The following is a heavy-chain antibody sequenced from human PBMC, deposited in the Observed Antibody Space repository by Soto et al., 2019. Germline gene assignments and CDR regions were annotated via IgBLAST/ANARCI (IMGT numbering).Heavy chain of an antibody. CDR2: INPSSGNT. CDR3: AMGYSSSWYVDYQH. D-gene: IGHD6-13*01. V-gene: IGHV1-8*01. CDR1: GYTFTSYD. J-gene: IGHJ1*01. Sequence: VHLVQSGAEVKKPGASVKVSCKASGYTFTSYDINWVRQATGQGLEWMGWINPSSGNTGYVQKFQGRVTMTRNISISTSYMELSSLRSEDTAVYFCAMGYSSSWYVDYQHWGQGTQVIVSS.